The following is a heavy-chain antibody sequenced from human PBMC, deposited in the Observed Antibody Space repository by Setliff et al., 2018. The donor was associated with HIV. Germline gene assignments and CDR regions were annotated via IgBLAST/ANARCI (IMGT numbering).Heavy chain of an antibody. J-gene: IGHJ3*01. CDR3: ARGIRMLLDSNRGVYTHDAFDL. CDR2: IYHGGSV. CDR1: GYSISTSPW. D-gene: IGHD3-10*01. Sequence: SETLSLTCTVSGYSISTSPWWGWVRQSPGRGLQWIGSIYHGGSVYYNPSLQSRVTISLDRSKNQFSLNMISVTAADSAIYFCARGIRMLLDSNRGVYTHDAFDLWGQGTTVT. V-gene: IGHV4-38-2*02.